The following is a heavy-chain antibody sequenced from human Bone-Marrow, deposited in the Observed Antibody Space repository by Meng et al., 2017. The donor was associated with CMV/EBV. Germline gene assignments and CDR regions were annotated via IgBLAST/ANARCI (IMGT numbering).Heavy chain of an antibody. CDR2: INGDGSST. Sequence: LSCAASGFTFSTFWMHWVRQVPGKGLVWVSHINGDGSSTSYADSVKGRFTISRDNAKNTLFLQMDSLRAEDSAVYYCGRGSGSYQGSWGKGTLVTVSS. CDR3: GRGSGSYQGS. CDR1: GFTFSTFW. D-gene: IGHD3-10*01. V-gene: IGHV3-74*01. J-gene: IGHJ5*02.